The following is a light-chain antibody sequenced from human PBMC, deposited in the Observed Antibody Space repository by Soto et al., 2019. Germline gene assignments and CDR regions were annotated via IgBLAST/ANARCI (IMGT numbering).Light chain of an antibody. Sequence: DIVMTQSPATLSVSPGGRATLSCRASQSVGSNVAWYQQKPGQPPRLLIYGASTRAAGVPARFSGSGYGRQFSLTISSLQSEDFAIYHCQQHNNWPPWTLGQGTKVDIK. V-gene: IGKV3-15*01. CDR2: GAS. CDR1: QSVGSN. J-gene: IGKJ1*01. CDR3: QQHNNWPPWT.